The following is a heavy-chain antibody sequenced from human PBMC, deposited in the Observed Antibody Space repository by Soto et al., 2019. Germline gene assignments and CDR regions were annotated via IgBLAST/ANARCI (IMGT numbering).Heavy chain of an antibody. J-gene: IGHJ6*02. V-gene: IGHV4-61*01. Sequence: SETLSLTCSVSGDSVNNNNYYWSWIRQPPGKGLEWVGYIYSSENTNYNPSLKSRVTISVDTSKNQFSLKLSSVTAADTAVYYCARNFCSSANCYRDVWGQGTTVTVSS. CDR3: ARNFCSSANCYRDV. CDR2: IYSSENT. D-gene: IGHD2-2*01. CDR1: GDSVNNNNYY.